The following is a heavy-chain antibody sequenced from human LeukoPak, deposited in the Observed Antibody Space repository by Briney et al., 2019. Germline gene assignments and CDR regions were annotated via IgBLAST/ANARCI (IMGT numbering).Heavy chain of an antibody. CDR2: INPRGGST. CDR1: GYTFTSYY. Sequence: ASVKVSCKASGYTFTSYYIHRVRQAPGQGPEWMGIINPRGGSTNYAQKFQGRVTTTRDTSTSTVYMEVSSLRSEDTAVYYCARGAGITMIVVVPLDYWGQGTLVTVSS. D-gene: IGHD3-22*01. V-gene: IGHV1-46*01. J-gene: IGHJ4*02. CDR3: ARGAGITMIVVVPLDY.